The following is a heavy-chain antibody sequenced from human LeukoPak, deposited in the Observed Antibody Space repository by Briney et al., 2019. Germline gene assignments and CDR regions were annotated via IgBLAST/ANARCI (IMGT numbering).Heavy chain of an antibody. CDR1: GFTFSSYY. D-gene: IGHD3-10*01. J-gene: IGHJ4*02. CDR3: ARGLYYGSGQYYFDY. CDR2: ISPSGDST. Sequence: GGSLRLSCAASGFTFSSYYMHWVRKAPGKGLEYVSAISPSGDSTYYTNSVKGRFTISRDNSKNTLFLQMGSLTAEDMAVYYCARGLYYGSGQYYFDYWGQGTLVTVSS. V-gene: IGHV3-64*01.